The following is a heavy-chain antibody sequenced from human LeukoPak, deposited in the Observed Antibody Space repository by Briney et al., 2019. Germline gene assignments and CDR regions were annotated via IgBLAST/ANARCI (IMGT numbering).Heavy chain of an antibody. CDR2: ISGSGGST. V-gene: IGHV3-23*01. J-gene: IGHJ4*02. CDR3: AKDFHPFYGDYGLDY. Sequence: AGSLRLSCAAPGFTFSSYAMSWVRQAPGKGLEWVSAISGSGGSTYYADSVKGRFNISRDNSKNTLYLQMNSLRAEDTAVYYCAKDFHPFYGDYGLDYWGQGTLVTVSS. D-gene: IGHD4-17*01. CDR1: GFTFSSYA.